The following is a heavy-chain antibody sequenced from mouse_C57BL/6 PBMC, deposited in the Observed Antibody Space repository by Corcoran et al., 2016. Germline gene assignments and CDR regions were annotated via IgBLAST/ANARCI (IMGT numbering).Heavy chain of an antibody. V-gene: IGHV1-80*01. D-gene: IGHD1-1*01. J-gene: IGHJ2*01. CDR2: IYPGDGDT. Sequence: QVQLQQSGAELVKPGASVKISCKASGYAFSSYWMNWVKQRPGKGLEWIGQIYPGDGDTNYNGKFKGKGTLTADKSSSTAYMQLSSLTSEDSAVYFCARDYYGSSSYYFDYWGQGTTLTVSS. CDR1: GYAFSSYW. CDR3: ARDYYGSSSYYFDY.